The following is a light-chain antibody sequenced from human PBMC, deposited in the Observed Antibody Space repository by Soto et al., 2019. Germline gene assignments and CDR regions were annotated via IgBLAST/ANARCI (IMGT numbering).Light chain of an antibody. CDR2: DAS. J-gene: IGKJ2*01. CDR1: QSISSW. Sequence: DIQMTQSPSTLSASVGDRVTITCRASQSISSWLAWYQQKPGKAPKLLIYDASSFESGVPSRFSGSGSGTEFTLTISSLQPDDFTTYYCQQSPLGYTFGQGTKLEIK. CDR3: QQSPLGYT. V-gene: IGKV1-5*01.